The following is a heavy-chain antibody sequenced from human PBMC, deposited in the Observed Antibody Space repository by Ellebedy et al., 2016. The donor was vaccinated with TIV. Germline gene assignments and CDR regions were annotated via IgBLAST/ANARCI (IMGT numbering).Heavy chain of an antibody. CDR1: GYTFTDYY. D-gene: IGHD5/OR15-5a*01. CDR2: INPNSGGT. V-gene: IGHV1-2*02. J-gene: IGHJ4*02. CDR3: TRDLTNIVSGDY. Sequence: AASVKVSCKTSGYTFTDYYIHWVRQAPGKGLEWMAWINPNSGGTNYAQKFQGRVTVTRDRSTSTAFLELSRLRSDDTAVYYCTRDLTNIVSGDYWGQGTLVTVSS.